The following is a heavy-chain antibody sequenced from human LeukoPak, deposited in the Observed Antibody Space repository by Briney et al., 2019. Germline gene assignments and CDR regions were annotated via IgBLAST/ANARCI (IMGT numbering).Heavy chain of an antibody. CDR1: GDSVSSNSVT. CDR2: TYYRSTWYN. CDR3: ARRLTQYDCFDP. J-gene: IGHJ5*02. Sequence: SQTLSLTCAISGDSVSSNSVTWNWIRQSPSRGLEWLGRTYYRSTWYNDYAVSVRRRTTVNPDTSKNQFSLHLNSVTPEDTAVYYCARRLTQYDCFDPWGQGILVTVSS. D-gene: IGHD2-2*01. V-gene: IGHV6-1*01.